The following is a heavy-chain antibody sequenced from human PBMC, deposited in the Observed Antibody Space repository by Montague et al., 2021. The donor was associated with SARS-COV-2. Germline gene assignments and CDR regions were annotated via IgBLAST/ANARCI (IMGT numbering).Heavy chain of an antibody. CDR2: VNFRGRT. CDR1: GGSFSDFY. D-gene: IGHD3-10*01. CDR3: ARFPDGSESYNADYNYGMDG. J-gene: IGHJ6*02. V-gene: IGHV4-34*01. Sequence: SETLSLTCVVYGGSFSDFYWTWIRQPPGKGLEWIGEVNFRGRTNYNPSLKSRATVSVDTSNNHFSLRLTSVTAADTAVYYCARFPDGSESYNADYNYGMDGWGQGTTVTVSS.